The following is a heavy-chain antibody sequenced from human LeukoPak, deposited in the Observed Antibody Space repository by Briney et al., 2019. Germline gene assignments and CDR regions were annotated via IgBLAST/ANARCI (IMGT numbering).Heavy chain of an antibody. CDR1: GYTFTSYD. CDR3: ARGRVYCSGGSCYFLDY. V-gene: IGHV1-8*01. J-gene: IGHJ4*02. Sequence: ASVKVSCKASGYTFTSYDINWVRQATGQGLEWMGWMNPNSGNTGYAQKFQGRVTMTRNTSISTAYMELSSLRSEDTAVYYCARGRVYCSGGSCYFLDYWGQGTLVTVSS. CDR2: MNPNSGNT. D-gene: IGHD2-15*01.